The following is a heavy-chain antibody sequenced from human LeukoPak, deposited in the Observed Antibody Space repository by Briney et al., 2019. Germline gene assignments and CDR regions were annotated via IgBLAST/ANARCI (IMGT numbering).Heavy chain of an antibody. CDR3: TKSLDYGDFWSGPDY. D-gene: IGHD3-3*01. J-gene: IGHJ4*02. V-gene: IGHV3-23*01. Sequence: GGSLRLSCAASGFTFSSYSMNWVRQAPGKGLEWVSSISGRGTVTYYADSVKGRFTISRDNSKDTLSLQMNSLRAEDTAVYYCTKSLDYGDFWSGPDYWGQGTLVTVSS. CDR1: GFTFSSYS. CDR2: ISGRGTVT.